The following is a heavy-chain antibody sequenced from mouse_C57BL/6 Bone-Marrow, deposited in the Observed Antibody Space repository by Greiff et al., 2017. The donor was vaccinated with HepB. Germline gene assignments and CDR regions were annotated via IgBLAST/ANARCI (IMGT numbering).Heavy chain of an antibody. Sequence: VKLVESGAELVRPGASVKLSCKASGYTFTDYYINWVKQRPGQGLEWIARIYPGSGNTYYNEKFKGKATLTAEKSSSTAYMQLSSLTSEDSAVYFCARSLYGRAWGQGTSVTVSS. CDR1: GYTFTDYY. CDR3: ARSLYGRA. D-gene: IGHD2-1*01. V-gene: IGHV1-76*01. CDR2: IYPGSGNT. J-gene: IGHJ4*01.